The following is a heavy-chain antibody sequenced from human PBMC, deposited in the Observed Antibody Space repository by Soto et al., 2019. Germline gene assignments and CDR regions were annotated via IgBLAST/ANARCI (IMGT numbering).Heavy chain of an antibody. CDR3: ARGLRYYYGSGSYSLNWFDP. D-gene: IGHD3-10*01. V-gene: IGHV4-30-2*01. J-gene: IGHJ5*02. Sequence: QLQLQESGSGLVKPSQTLSLTCAVSGGSISSGGYSWSWIRQPPGKGLEWIGYIYHSGSTYYNPSLKSRVTISVDRSKNQFSLKLSSVTAADTAVYYCARGLRYYYGSGSYSLNWFDPWGQGTLVTVSS. CDR2: IYHSGST. CDR1: GGSISSGGYS.